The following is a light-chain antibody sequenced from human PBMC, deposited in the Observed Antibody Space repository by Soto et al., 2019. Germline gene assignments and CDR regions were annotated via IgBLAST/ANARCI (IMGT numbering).Light chain of an antibody. Sequence: QSALTQPASVSGSPGQSITISCTGTSSDVGSYNLVSWYQQHPGKAPKLMIYEGSKRPSGVSNRFSGSKSGNTASLTISGLQAEDEADYCCCSYASSSFWVFGGGTKLTVL. CDR2: EGS. CDR1: SSDVGSYNL. J-gene: IGLJ3*02. CDR3: CSYASSSFWV. V-gene: IGLV2-23*01.